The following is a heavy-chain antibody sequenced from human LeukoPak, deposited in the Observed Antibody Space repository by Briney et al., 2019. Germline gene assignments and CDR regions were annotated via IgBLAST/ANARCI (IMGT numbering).Heavy chain of an antibody. J-gene: IGHJ4*02. Sequence: GRSLRLSCAASGFTFSSYGMHWVSQAPGKGLEWVAVISYDGSNKYYADSVKGRFTISRDNSKNTLYLQMNSLRAEDTAVYYCASLYSSSSGLDYWGQGTLVTVSS. V-gene: IGHV3-30*03. CDR2: ISYDGSNK. D-gene: IGHD6-6*01. CDR3: ASLYSSSSGLDY. CDR1: GFTFSSYG.